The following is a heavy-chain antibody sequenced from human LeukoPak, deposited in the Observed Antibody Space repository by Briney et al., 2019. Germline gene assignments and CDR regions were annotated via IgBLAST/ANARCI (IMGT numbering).Heavy chain of an antibody. D-gene: IGHD4-17*01. J-gene: IGHJ5*02. CDR2: ISGSGGRT. Sequence: PGGSLRLSCATSGFTFSSYTMSWVRQAPGKGLEWVSAISGSGGRTYYADSVKGRFTISRDNSKNTLYLLMNSLRAEDTAVYYCANPKNDYGDQYNYFDPWGQGTLVTVSS. V-gene: IGHV3-23*01. CDR1: GFTFSSYT. CDR3: ANPKNDYGDQYNYFDP.